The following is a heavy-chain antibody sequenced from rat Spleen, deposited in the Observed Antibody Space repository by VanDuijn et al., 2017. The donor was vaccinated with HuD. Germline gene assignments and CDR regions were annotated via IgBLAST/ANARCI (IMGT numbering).Heavy chain of an antibody. CDR2: ILRTGENT. V-gene: IGHV5-31*01. CDR3: TRGSDWYFDF. Sequence: EVQLVESGGGLVQPGGSLKLSCIASGFIFNNYWLTWIRQAPGKGLEWVASILRTGENTYYSDSVKGRFTISRDNAKSTLYLQMNRLRSEDSATYYCTRGSDWYFDFGGPGTMVTVSS. CDR1: GFIFNNYW. J-gene: IGHJ1*01.